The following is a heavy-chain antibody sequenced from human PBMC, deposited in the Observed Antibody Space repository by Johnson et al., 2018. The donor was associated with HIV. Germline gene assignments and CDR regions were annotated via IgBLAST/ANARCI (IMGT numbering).Heavy chain of an antibody. Sequence: VQLVESGGGLVQPGGSLRLSCAASGFTFNSYWMTWVRQAPGKGLEWVASIKQDGSEKYYVDSVKGRFTISRDNAKNFLYLQMNSLRAEDTAVYYCAREVKRYAFDIWGQGTMVTVSS. CDR3: AREVKRYAFDI. J-gene: IGHJ3*02. CDR1: GFTFNSYW. V-gene: IGHV3-7*04. CDR2: IKQDGSEK.